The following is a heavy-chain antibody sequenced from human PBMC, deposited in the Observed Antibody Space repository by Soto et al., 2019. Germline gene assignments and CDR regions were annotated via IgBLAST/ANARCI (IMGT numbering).Heavy chain of an antibody. J-gene: IGHJ6*02. Sequence: GGSLRLFCAASGFTFGTYTMSWVCQAPGKGLEWVSSISGSDGTTYYADSVKGRFSISRDKSKNTLYLQMNSLRAEDTAIYYCAKLDFWNSYYGLDVWGQGTTVTVSS. D-gene: IGHD3-3*01. V-gene: IGHV3-23*01. CDR2: ISGSDGTT. CDR3: AKLDFWNSYYGLDV. CDR1: GFTFGTYT.